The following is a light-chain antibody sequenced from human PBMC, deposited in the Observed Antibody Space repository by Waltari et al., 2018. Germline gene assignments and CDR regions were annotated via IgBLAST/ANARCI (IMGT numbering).Light chain of an antibody. CDR1: QSVSSN. CDR2: GAS. Sequence: EIVMTQSPATLSVSPGERAPLACRASQSVSSNLAWYQQKPGQAPRLPIYGASTRATGIPASFSGSGSGTEFTLTISSLQSEDFAVYYCQQYNNWSYTFGQGTKLEIK. J-gene: IGKJ2*01. V-gene: IGKV3-15*01. CDR3: QQYNNWSYT.